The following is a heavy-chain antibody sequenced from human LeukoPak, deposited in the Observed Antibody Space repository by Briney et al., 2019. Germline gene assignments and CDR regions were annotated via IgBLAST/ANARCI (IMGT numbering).Heavy chain of an antibody. Sequence: ASVKVSCKASGYTFTSYGISWVRQAPGQGLEWMGWISAYNGNTNYAQKLQGRVTMTTDTSTSTAYMELRSLRSDDTAVYYCATTRGSGSYYNGYDYWGQGTLVTVSS. D-gene: IGHD3-10*01. V-gene: IGHV1-18*01. CDR2: ISAYNGNT. J-gene: IGHJ4*02. CDR3: ATTRGSGSYYNGYDY. CDR1: GYTFTSYG.